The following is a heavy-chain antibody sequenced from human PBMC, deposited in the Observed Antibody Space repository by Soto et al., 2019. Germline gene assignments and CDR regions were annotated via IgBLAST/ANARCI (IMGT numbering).Heavy chain of an antibody. CDR3: ARGPNYYDSSGYYPNFDY. V-gene: IGHV4-59*01. Sequence: PSETLSLTCTVSGGSISSYYWSWIRQPPGKGLEWIGYIYYSGSTNYNPSLKSRVTISVDTSKNQFSLKLSSVTAADTAVYYCARGPNYYDSSGYYPNFDYWGQGTLVTVSS. CDR1: GGSISSYY. D-gene: IGHD3-22*01. CDR2: IYYSGST. J-gene: IGHJ4*02.